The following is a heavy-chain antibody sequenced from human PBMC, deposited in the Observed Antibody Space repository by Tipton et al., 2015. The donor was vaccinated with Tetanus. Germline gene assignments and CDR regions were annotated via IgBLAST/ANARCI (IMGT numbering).Heavy chain of an antibody. V-gene: IGHV4-34*01. CDR1: GGSFSGYY. CDR3: ARGPRIAAAGTCFDY. CDR2: INHSGST. Sequence: TLSLTCAVYGGSFSGYYWSWIRQPPGKVLEWIGEINHSGSTNYNPSLKSRVTISVDTSKNQFSLKLSSVTAADTAVYYCARGPRIAAAGTCFDYWGQGTLVTVSS. D-gene: IGHD6-13*01. J-gene: IGHJ4*02.